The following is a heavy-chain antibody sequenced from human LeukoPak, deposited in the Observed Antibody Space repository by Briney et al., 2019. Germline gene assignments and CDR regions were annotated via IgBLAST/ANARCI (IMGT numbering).Heavy chain of an antibody. Sequence: PGRSLRLSCAASGFAFSTHVMDWVRQAPGRGLEWVSGINGRGDSRHYADSVRGRFTISRDNSNNTLQLQMNSLRVEDTAVYYCVKETNSGWYDYWGQGRMVSVSS. V-gene: IGHV3-23*01. CDR3: VKETNSGWYDY. CDR2: INGRGDSR. CDR1: GFAFSTHV. J-gene: IGHJ4*02. D-gene: IGHD6-19*01.